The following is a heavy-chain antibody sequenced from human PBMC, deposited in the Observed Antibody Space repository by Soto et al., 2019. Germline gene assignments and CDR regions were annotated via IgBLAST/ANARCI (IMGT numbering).Heavy chain of an antibody. Sequence: SETLSLTCTVSGGSISSVDYYWSWIRQPPGKGLEWIGYIYYTGTTYYNPSLKSRVTISVDTSKNQFSLKLSSVTAADTAVYYCARVHRPVSSGYYYWFVPWGQATRATVPS. CDR2: IYYTGTT. D-gene: IGHD3-22*01. CDR1: GGSISSVDYY. V-gene: IGHV4-30-4*01. CDR3: ARVHRPVSSGYYYWFVP. J-gene: IGHJ5*02.